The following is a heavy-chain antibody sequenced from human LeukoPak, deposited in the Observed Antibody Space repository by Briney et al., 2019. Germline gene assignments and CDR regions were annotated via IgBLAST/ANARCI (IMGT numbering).Heavy chain of an antibody. CDR1: GNGFPSSW. CDR3: ARHRGFGGVIDIDY. V-gene: IGHV5-51*01. Sequence: GESLKISGRGFGNGFPSSWIGWGGRWPGKGWGWLGSFYPGDSDTRYSPSFQGQVTISADKSISTAYLQWSSLKASDTAMYYCARHRGFGGVIDIDYWGQGTLVTVSP. CDR2: FYPGDSDT. D-gene: IGHD3-16*02. J-gene: IGHJ4*02.